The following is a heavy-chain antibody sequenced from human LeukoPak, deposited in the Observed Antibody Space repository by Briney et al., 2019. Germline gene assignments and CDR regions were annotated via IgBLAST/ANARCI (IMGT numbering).Heavy chain of an antibody. CDR1: GFTFTSYG. CDR2: ISAYNGNT. CDR3: ARVAHYYDSSGYIDY. D-gene: IGHD3-22*01. V-gene: IGHV1-18*01. J-gene: IGHJ4*02. Sequence: ASVKVSCKASGFTFTSYGISWVRQAPGQGLEWMGWISAYNGNTNYAQKLQGRVTMTTDTSTSTAYMELRSLTSNDRAVYYCARVAHYYDSSGYIDYWGQGTLVTVSS.